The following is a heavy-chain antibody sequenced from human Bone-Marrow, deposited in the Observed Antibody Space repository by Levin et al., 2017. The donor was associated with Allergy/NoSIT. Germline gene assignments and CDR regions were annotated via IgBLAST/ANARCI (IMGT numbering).Heavy chain of an antibody. Sequence: SETLSLTCDVSGGSISNYYWSWIRQPAGKGLEWLGRIYIGGDTSYNPSLQSRITMSLDSSKNQFALNLRSVTAADTAMYYCAREGTERDSILRYYHGMDVWGQGTTVTVS. CDR3: AREGTERDSILRYYHGMDV. D-gene: IGHD3-9*01. J-gene: IGHJ6*02. CDR1: GGSISNYY. V-gene: IGHV4-4*07. CDR2: IYIGGDT.